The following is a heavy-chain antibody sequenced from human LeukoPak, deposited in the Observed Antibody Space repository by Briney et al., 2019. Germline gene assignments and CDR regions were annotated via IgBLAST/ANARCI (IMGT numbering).Heavy chain of an antibody. D-gene: IGHD3-10*01. CDR2: IYYSGST. CDR3: ARRTRFGRVGVKEDYFDY. J-gene: IGHJ4*02. Sequence: SETLSLTGSVSGGSISSYYWSWIRQPPGKGLEWIGYIYYSGSTNYNPSLKSRVTISVDTSKNQFSLKLSSVTAADTAVYYCARRTRFGRVGVKEDYFDYWGQGTLVTVSS. CDR1: GGSISSYY. V-gene: IGHV4-59*08.